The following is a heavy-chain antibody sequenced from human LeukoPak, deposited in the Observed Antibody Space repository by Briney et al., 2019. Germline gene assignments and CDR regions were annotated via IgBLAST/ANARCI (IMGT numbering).Heavy chain of an antibody. CDR2: ISGSGGST. D-gene: IGHD6-6*01. CDR3: AKEVHSSPFYYYYMDV. CDR1: GFTFSSYA. V-gene: IGHV3-23*01. Sequence: GGSLRLSCAASGFTFSSYAMSGVRQAPGKGREWVSAISGSGGSTYYADSVKGRLTISRDNSKNTLYLQMNSLRAEDTAVYYCAKEVHSSPFYYYYMDVWGKGTTVTVSS. J-gene: IGHJ6*03.